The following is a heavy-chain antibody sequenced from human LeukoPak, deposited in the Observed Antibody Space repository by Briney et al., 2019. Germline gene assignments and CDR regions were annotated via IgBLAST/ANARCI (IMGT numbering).Heavy chain of an antibody. Sequence: QPGGSLRLSCAASGFTFSSYSMNWVRQAPGKGLEWVSYISSSSSTIYYADSVKGRFTISRDNAKNSLYLQMNSLRAEDTAVYYCARDPPGPSIAARPPFDYWGQGTLVTVSS. D-gene: IGHD6-6*01. CDR2: ISSSSSTI. J-gene: IGHJ4*02. V-gene: IGHV3-48*01. CDR1: GFTFSSYS. CDR3: ARDPPGPSIAARPPFDY.